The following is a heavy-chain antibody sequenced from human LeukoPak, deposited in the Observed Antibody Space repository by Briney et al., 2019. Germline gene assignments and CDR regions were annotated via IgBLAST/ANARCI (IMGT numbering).Heavy chain of an antibody. CDR3: ARAPAEIGGYYPEYFRH. V-gene: IGHV3-74*01. D-gene: IGHD3-22*01. J-gene: IGHJ1*01. Sequence: AGGSLRLSCAASGFTFSRYWMHWVRQAPGKGLVWVSRIKSDGSTNYADYVKGRFTISRDNAKNTVSLQMNSLSAEATGVYYCARAPAEIGGYYPEYFRHWGQGTLVTVSS. CDR2: IKSDGST. CDR1: GFTFSRYW.